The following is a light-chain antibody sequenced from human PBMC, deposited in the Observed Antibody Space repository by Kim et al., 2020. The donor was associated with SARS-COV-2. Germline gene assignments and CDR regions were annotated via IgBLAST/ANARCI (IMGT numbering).Light chain of an antibody. V-gene: IGKV1-8*01. CDR3: QQYYSYPYT. J-gene: IGKJ2*01. CDR2: AAS. Sequence: SASTGDRVTIPGRASQGISSYLAWYQQKPGKAPKLLIYAASTLQSGVPSRFSGSGSGTDFTLTISCLQSEDFATYYCQQYYSYPYTFGQGTKLEI. CDR1: QGISSY.